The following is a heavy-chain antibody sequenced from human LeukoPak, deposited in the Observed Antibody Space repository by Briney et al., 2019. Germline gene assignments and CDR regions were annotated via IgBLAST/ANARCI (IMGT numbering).Heavy chain of an antibody. CDR3: ARDSSSSRDAFDI. Sequence: PGGSLRLSCAASGFTFSSYSMNWVRQAPGKGLEWVSSISSSSSYIYYADSVKGRSTISRDNAKNSLYLQMNSLRAEDTAVYYCARDSSSSRDAFDIWGQGTMVTVSS. CDR2: ISSSSSYI. D-gene: IGHD6-13*01. V-gene: IGHV3-21*01. CDR1: GFTFSSYS. J-gene: IGHJ3*02.